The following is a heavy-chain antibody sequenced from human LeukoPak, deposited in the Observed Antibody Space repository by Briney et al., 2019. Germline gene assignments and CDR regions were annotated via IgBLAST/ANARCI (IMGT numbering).Heavy chain of an antibody. CDR3: ARDSPNYDFWSGYLGY. CDR2: IKQDGSEK. D-gene: IGHD3-3*01. V-gene: IGHV3-7*01. J-gene: IGHJ4*02. Sequence: GGSLRLSCAASGFTFSSYWMSWVRQATGKGLEWVANIKQDGSEKYYVDSVKGRFTISRDNAKNSLYLQMNSLRAEDTAVYYCARDSPNYDFWSGYLGYWGQGTLVTVSS. CDR1: GFTFSSYW.